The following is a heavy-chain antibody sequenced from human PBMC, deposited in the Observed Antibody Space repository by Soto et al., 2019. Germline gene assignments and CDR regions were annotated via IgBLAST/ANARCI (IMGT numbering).Heavy chain of an antibody. J-gene: IGHJ4*02. CDR1: GFTVSSNY. D-gene: IGHD2-2*01. CDR3: ARETVVPAAIPIY. CDR2: INSDGSST. V-gene: IGHV3-74*01. Sequence: EVQLVESGGGLIQPGGSLRLSCAASGFTVSSNYMSWVRQAPGKGLEWVSRINSDGSSTSYADSVKGRFTISRDNAKNTLYLQMNSLRAEDTAVYYCARETVVPAAIPIYWGQGTLVTVSS.